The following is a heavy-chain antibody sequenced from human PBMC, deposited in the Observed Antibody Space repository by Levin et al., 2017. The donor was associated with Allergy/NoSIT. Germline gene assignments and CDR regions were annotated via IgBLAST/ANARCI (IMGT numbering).Heavy chain of an antibody. D-gene: IGHD4-17*01. CDR3: ARGLFMPVTYWHFDL. J-gene: IGHJ2*01. Sequence: GASVKVSCAASGFTFSSYAMAWVRRAPGKGLEWVSSTSDSGASTYYADSVKGRFIISRDNSNNTLYLEMNSLGAEDTAVYFCARGLFMPVTYWHFDLWGRGSLVTVSS. CDR2: TSDSGAST. V-gene: IGHV3-23*01. CDR1: GFTFSSYA.